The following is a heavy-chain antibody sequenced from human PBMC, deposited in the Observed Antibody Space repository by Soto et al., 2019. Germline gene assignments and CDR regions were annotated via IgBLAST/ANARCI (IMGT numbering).Heavy chain of an antibody. V-gene: IGHV4-31*03. J-gene: IGHJ3*02. CDR1: GGSISSGGYY. D-gene: IGHD2-2*02. CDR2: IYYSGST. CDR3: ARGGYCSSTSCYSWDAFDI. Sequence: SETLSLTCTVSGGSISSGGYYWSWIRQHPGKGLEWIGYIYYSGSTYYNPSLKSRVTISVDTSKNQFSLKLSSVTAADTAVYYCARGGYCSSTSCYSWDAFDIWGQGTMVTVSS.